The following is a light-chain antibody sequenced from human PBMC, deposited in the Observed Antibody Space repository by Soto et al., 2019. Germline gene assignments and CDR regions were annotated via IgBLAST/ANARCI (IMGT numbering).Light chain of an antibody. J-gene: IGKJ1*01. CDR3: QQYCSSPWT. CDR1: QSVLYSSSNKNY. CDR2: WAS. V-gene: IGKV4-1*01. Sequence: DIVMTQSPDSLAVSLGERATINCRSSQSVLYSSSNKNYLAWYQQKLVQPPKLLIYWASTRESGVPDRFSGSGSGTDFTLTISSLQAEDVAVYYCQQYCSSPWTFGQGTKVEIK.